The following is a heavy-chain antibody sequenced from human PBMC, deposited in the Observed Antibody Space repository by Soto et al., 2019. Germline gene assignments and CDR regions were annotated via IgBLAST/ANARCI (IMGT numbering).Heavy chain of an antibody. CDR1: GFTFSDFS. V-gene: IGHV3-21*01. D-gene: IGHD2-2*02. Sequence: GGSLRLSCTASGFTFSDFSLVWVRQGPQKGLEWVASITRYSDYVYYAESVEGRFTISRDNAKNTLFLHMDDLRAEDTAMYFCARASCSSTACYIPDYFAYWGQGTMVTVSS. CDR2: ITRYSDYV. CDR3: ARASCSSTACYIPDYFAY. J-gene: IGHJ4*02.